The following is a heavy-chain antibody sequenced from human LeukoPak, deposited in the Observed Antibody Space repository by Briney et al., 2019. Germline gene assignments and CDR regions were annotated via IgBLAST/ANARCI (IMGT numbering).Heavy chain of an antibody. D-gene: IGHD2-15*01. Sequence: GGSLRLSCAASRFIFNNYAMHWVRQAPGKGLDWVAVISYHGRDQFYADSVKGRFTISRDSSKNTLYLQMNSLRTEDTAVYYCARQDCSGGSCYLDYWGQGTLVTVSS. V-gene: IGHV3-30*04. CDR3: ARQDCSGGSCYLDY. CDR1: RFIFNNYA. CDR2: ISYHGRDQ. J-gene: IGHJ4*02.